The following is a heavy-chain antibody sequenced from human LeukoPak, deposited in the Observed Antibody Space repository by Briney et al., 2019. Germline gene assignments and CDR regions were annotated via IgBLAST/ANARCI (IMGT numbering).Heavy chain of an antibody. D-gene: IGHD3-10*01. J-gene: IGHJ4*02. Sequence: SETLSLTCTVSGGSISSYYWSWIRQPPGKGLEWIGEINHSGSTNYNPSLKSRVTISVDTSKNQFSLKLSSVTAADTAVYYCARGRGLWFGELLFYFDYWGQGTLVTVSS. V-gene: IGHV4-34*01. CDR1: GGSISSYY. CDR2: INHSGST. CDR3: ARGRGLWFGELLFYFDY.